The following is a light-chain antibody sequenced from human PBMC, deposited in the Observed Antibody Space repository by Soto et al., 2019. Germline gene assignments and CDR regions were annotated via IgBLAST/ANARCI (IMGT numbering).Light chain of an antibody. Sequence: IQMTLSPSSLSASVGHRVTIICRASQSISSYLNWYQQKKGKAPKLLIYAASSLQSGVPSRFSGSGYGTNFTLTISSLQTEDFATYYCQQANSFPITFGQGTRLEIK. V-gene: IGKV1-39*01. CDR2: AAS. CDR1: QSISSY. J-gene: IGKJ5*01. CDR3: QQANSFPIT.